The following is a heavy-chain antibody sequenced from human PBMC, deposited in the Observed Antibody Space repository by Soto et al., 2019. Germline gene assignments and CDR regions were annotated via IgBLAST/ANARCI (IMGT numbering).Heavy chain of an antibody. J-gene: IGHJ4*02. D-gene: IGHD3-3*01. CDR2: IIPLFGTA. CDR1: GGTFSSYA. Sequence: GASVKVSCKASGGTFSSYAISWVRQAPGPGLEWMGGIIPLFGTANYAQKFQGRVTITADKSTSTAYMELSSLRSDDSAVYYCARYSPTKTRFYYFDYWGQGTLVTVSS. CDR3: ARYSPTKTRFYYFDY. V-gene: IGHV1-69*06.